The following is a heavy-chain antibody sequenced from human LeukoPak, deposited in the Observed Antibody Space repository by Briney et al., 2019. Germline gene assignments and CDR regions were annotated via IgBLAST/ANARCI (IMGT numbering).Heavy chain of an antibody. Sequence: GGSLRLSCAASGFTVSSNYMSWVRQAPGKGLEWVSVIYSGGSTYYADSVKGRFTISRDNSKNTLYLQMNSLRAEDTAVYYCARYQLTTLLAFDIWGQGTMVTVSS. J-gene: IGHJ3*02. D-gene: IGHD4-11*01. CDR1: GFTVSSNY. V-gene: IGHV3-66*01. CDR3: ARYQLTTLLAFDI. CDR2: IYSGGST.